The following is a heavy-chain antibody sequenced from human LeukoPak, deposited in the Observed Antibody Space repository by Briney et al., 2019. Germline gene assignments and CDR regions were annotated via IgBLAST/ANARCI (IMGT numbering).Heavy chain of an antibody. Sequence: GGSLRLSCAASGFTFSSYSMNWVRQAPGKGLEWVSSISSSSYIYYADSVKGRFTISRDNAKNSLYLQMNSLRAEDTAVYYCARATGIAVAGTSYYYYGMDVWGKGTTVTVSS. J-gene: IGHJ6*04. V-gene: IGHV3-21*01. CDR1: GFTFSSYS. D-gene: IGHD6-19*01. CDR3: ARATGIAVAGTSYYYYGMDV. CDR2: ISSSSYI.